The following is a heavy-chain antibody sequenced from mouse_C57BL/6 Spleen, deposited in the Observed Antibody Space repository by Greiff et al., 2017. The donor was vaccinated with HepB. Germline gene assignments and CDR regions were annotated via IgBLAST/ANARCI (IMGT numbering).Heavy chain of an antibody. Sequence: EVQLQQSGAELVKPGASVKLSCTASGFNIKDYYMHWVKQRTEQGLEWIGRIDPEDGETKYAPNFQGKATITADPSSNTAYLQLSSLTSEDTAVYYCATHRPTRSSSAWFAYWGQGTLVTVSA. V-gene: IGHV14-2*01. CDR1: GFNIKDYY. CDR2: IDPEDGET. D-gene: IGHD1-1*01. J-gene: IGHJ3*01. CDR3: ATHRPTRSSSAWFAY.